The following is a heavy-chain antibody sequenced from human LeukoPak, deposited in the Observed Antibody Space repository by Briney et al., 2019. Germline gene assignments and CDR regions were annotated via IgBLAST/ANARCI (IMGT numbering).Heavy chain of an antibody. CDR1: GYTFTSYY. J-gene: IGHJ3*02. Sequence: ASVKVSCKAYGYTFTSYYMHWVRQAPGQGLEWMGIINPSGGSTSYAQKFQGRVTMTRDTSISTAYMELSRLRSDDTAVYYCARVQSGYSYGSIWGQGTMVTVSS. CDR3: ARVQSGYSYGSI. D-gene: IGHD5-18*01. CDR2: INPSGGST. V-gene: IGHV1-46*01.